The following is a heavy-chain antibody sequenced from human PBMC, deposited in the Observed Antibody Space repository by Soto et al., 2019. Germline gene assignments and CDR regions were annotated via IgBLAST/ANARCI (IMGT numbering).Heavy chain of an antibody. CDR3: ARVNDGSGAFDY. V-gene: IGHV4-34*01. CDR2: INHSGST. D-gene: IGHD3-10*01. Sequence: SETLSLTCAVYGGSFSGYYWSWIRQPPGKGLEWIGEINHSGSTNYNPSLKSRVTISVDTSKNQFSLKLSSVNVADTAVYYCARVNDGSGAFDYWGQGTLVSVS. J-gene: IGHJ4*02. CDR1: GGSFSGYY.